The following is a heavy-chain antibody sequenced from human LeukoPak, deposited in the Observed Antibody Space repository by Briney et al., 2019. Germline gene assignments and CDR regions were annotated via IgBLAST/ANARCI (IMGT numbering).Heavy chain of an antibody. Sequence: GGSLRLSCAASGFTFDDYAMHWVRQAPGKGLEWVSGISWNRGSIGYADSVKGRFTISRDNAKNSLYLQMNSLRAEDTALYYCAKDIGYFMVRGVSNFVYGMDVWGQGTTVTVSS. D-gene: IGHD3-10*01. V-gene: IGHV3-9*01. CDR1: GFTFDDYA. CDR3: AKDIGYFMVRGVSNFVYGMDV. CDR2: ISWNRGSI. J-gene: IGHJ6*02.